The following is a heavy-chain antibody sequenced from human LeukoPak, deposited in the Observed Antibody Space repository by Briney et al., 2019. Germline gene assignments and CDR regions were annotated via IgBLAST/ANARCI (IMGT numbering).Heavy chain of an antibody. J-gene: IGHJ5*02. CDR2: INHSGST. CDR3: ARASDVIAAAGTCWFDP. V-gene: IGHV4-34*01. Sequence: SETLSLTCAVYGGSFSGYYWSWIRQPPGKGLEWIGEINHSGSTNYNPSLKSRVTISVDTSKNQFSLKLSSVTAADTAVYYCARASDVIAAAGTCWFDPWSQGTLVTVSS. D-gene: IGHD6-13*01. CDR1: GGSFSGYY.